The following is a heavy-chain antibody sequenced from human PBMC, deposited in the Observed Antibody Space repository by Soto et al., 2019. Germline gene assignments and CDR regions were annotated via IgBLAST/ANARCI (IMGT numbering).Heavy chain of an antibody. V-gene: IGHV4-30-4*01. CDR1: GGSISSGDYY. CDR3: ARDRPDVDYAFYI. CDR2: MSYSGSP. J-gene: IGHJ3*02. Sequence: LSLTCSVSGGSISSGDYYWSWIRQSPGKGLEWVGYMSYSGSPHYNPSLKSRVSISVDTAKNQFSLRLSSVTAADAGVYFCARDRPDVDYAFYIWGQGTMVTVSS.